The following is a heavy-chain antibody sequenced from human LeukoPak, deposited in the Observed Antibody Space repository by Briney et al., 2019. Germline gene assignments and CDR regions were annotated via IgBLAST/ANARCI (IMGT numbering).Heavy chain of an antibody. Sequence: PGGSLRLSCAASGFTFSSYWMSWVRQAPGKGLEWVANIKLDGSEKYYVDSVKGRFTISRDNAKKSLYLQMNSLRAEDTAVYYCAKVPYYDSSGPYYFDYWGQGTLVTVSS. CDR3: AKVPYYDSSGPYYFDY. J-gene: IGHJ4*02. D-gene: IGHD3-22*01. CDR1: GFTFSSYW. V-gene: IGHV3-7*03. CDR2: IKLDGSEK.